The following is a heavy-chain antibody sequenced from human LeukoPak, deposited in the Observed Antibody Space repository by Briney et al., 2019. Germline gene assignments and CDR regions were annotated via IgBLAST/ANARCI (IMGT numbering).Heavy chain of an antibody. J-gene: IGHJ5*02. CDR1: GGSISSGSYY. Sequence: PSETLSLTCTVSGGSISSGSYYWSWIRQPAGKGLEWIGRIYTSGSTNYNPSLKSRVTISVDTSKNQFSLKLSSVTAADTAVYYCARVAISDEVNWFDPWGQGTLVTVSS. D-gene: IGHD2-21*01. CDR2: IYTSGST. V-gene: IGHV4-61*02. CDR3: ARVAISDEVNWFDP.